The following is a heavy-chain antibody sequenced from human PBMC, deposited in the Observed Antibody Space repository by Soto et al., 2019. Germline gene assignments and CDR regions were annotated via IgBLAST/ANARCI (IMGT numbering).Heavy chain of an antibody. J-gene: IGHJ4*02. CDR3: ARDPYAIFGVATSNYFDY. V-gene: IGHV3-21*01. CDR2: ISSSSSYI. Sequence: PGGSLRLSCAASGFTFSSYSMNWVRQAPGKGLEWVSSISSSSSYIYYADSVKGRFTISRDNAKNSLYLQMNSLRAEDTAVYYCARDPYAIFGVATSNYFDYWGQGTLVTVSS. CDR1: GFTFSSYS. D-gene: IGHD3-3*01.